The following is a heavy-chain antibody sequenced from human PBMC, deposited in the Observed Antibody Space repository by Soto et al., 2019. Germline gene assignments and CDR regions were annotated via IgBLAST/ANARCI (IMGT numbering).Heavy chain of an antibody. D-gene: IGHD2-2*01. J-gene: IGHJ5*02. V-gene: IGHV3-15*07. Sequence: PGGSLRLSCAASGFTFSNAWMNWVRQAPGKGLEWVGRIKSKTDGGTTDYAAPVKGRFTISRDDSKNTLYLQMNSLKTEDTAVYYCTTEGQYCSSTSCYPVEFDPWGQGTLVTVSS. CDR3: TTEGQYCSSTSCYPVEFDP. CDR1: GFTFSNAW. CDR2: IKSKTDGGTT.